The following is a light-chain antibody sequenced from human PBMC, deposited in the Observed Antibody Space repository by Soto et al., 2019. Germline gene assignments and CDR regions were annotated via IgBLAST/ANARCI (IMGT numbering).Light chain of an antibody. V-gene: IGKV3-15*01. CDR1: QSVSSN. CDR2: GAS. J-gene: IGKJ4*01. Sequence: EIVMTHSPATLSVSPGERATLSCRASQSVSSNLAWYQQKPGQAPRLLIYGASTRATGIPARFSGSGSGTELTLTISSLQSEDFAVYYCQQYNNWPLTFGGGTKVEIQ. CDR3: QQYNNWPLT.